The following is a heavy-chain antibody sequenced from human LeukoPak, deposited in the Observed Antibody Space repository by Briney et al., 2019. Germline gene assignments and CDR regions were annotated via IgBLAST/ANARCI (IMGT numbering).Heavy chain of an antibody. V-gene: IGHV3-48*03. CDR3: ATHQKTYATPPVDY. Sequence: PGGSLRLSCAASGFTFSSYEMNWVRQAPGKGLEWVSYISSSGSTIYYVDSVKGRFTISRDNAKNSLYLQMNSLRAEDTAVYYCATHQKTYATPPVDYWGQGTLVTVSS. CDR2: ISSSGSTI. J-gene: IGHJ4*02. CDR1: GFTFSSYE. D-gene: IGHD3-16*01.